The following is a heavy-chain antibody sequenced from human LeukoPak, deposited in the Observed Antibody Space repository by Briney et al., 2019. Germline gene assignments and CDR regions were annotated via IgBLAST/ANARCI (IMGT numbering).Heavy chain of an antibody. V-gene: IGHV3-48*01. CDR2: ISSSSSTI. CDR1: GFTFSSYS. Sequence: GGSLRLSCAASGFTFSSYSMNWVRQAPGKGLEWVPYISSSSSTIYYADSVKGRFTISRDNAKNSLYLQMNSLRAEDTAVYYCARVPTTIYPYFDYWGQGTLVTVSS. J-gene: IGHJ4*02. CDR3: ARVPTTIYPYFDY. D-gene: IGHD4-17*01.